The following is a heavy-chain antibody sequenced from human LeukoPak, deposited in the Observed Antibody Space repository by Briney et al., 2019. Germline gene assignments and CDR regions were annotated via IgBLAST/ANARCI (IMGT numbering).Heavy chain of an antibody. D-gene: IGHD3-3*01. J-gene: IGHJ4*02. CDR3: ARVESRMGYYFGY. CDR2: IYSGGST. V-gene: IGHV3-66*02. CDR1: GFTVSSNY. Sequence: GGSLRLSCAASGFTVSSNYMSWVRQAPGKGLEWVSVIYSGGSTYYADSVKGRFTISRDNSKNTLYLQMNSLRAEDTAVYYCARVESRMGYYFGYWGQGTLVTVSS.